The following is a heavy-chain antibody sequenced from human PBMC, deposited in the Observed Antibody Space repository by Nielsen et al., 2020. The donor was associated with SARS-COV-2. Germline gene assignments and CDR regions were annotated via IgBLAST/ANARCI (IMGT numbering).Heavy chain of an antibody. V-gene: IGHV3-7*03. CDR3: AKVDGMDV. CDR2: VNQDGGEK. J-gene: IGHJ6*02. CDR1: GFTFSSFW. Sequence: GESLKISCDASGFTFSSFWMTWVRQAPGKGLEWVANVNQDGGEKYFVDSVKGRFTISRDNAKNSLYLQMNSLRAEDTALYYCAKVDGMDVWGQGTTVTVSS.